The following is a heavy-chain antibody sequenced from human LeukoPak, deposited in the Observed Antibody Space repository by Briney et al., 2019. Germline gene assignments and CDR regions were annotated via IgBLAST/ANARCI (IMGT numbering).Heavy chain of an antibody. V-gene: IGHV5-51*01. Sequence: GESLKISCKGSGYSFTSYWIGWVRQMPGKGLEWMGIIYPGDSDTRYSPSFQGQVTISADKSISTAYLQWSSLKASDTAMYYCATAPADIVVVPAAPLYFDYWGRGTLVTVSS. CDR3: ATAPADIVVVPAAPLYFDY. D-gene: IGHD2-2*01. CDR2: IYPGDSDT. CDR1: GYSFTSYW. J-gene: IGHJ4*02.